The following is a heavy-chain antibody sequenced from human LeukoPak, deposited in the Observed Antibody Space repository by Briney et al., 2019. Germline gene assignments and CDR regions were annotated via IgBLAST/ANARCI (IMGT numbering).Heavy chain of an antibody. V-gene: IGHV7-4-1*02. Sequence: ASVKVSCKASGYTFTSYAMNWVRQAPGQGLEWMGWINTNTGNPTYAQGFTGRFVFSLDTSVSTAYLQISSLKAEDTAVYCCGWNTVDYMDVWGKGTTVTVSS. D-gene: IGHD1/OR15-1a*01. J-gene: IGHJ6*03. CDR2: INTNTGNP. CDR1: GYTFTSYA. CDR3: GWNTVDYMDV.